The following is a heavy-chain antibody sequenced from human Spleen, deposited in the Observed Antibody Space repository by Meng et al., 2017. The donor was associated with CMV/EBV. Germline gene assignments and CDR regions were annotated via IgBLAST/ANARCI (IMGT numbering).Heavy chain of an antibody. CDR3: AREIRNPKAAAGYFFDY. J-gene: IGHJ4*02. V-gene: IGHV1-46*01. Sequence: YTFTDYYAHWVRQTPGQGLEWMGVLNPSGGNTNYAQKFQGRVTMTKDTSTSTVYMELSSLRSEDTAVYYCAREIRNPKAAAGYFFDYWGQGALVTVSS. CDR1: YTFTDYY. CDR2: LNPSGGNT. D-gene: IGHD6-13*01.